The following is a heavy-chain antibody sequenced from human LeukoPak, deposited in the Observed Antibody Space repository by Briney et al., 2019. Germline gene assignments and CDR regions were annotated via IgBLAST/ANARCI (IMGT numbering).Heavy chain of an antibody. V-gene: IGHV1-69*13. D-gene: IGHD3-10*01. J-gene: IGHJ4*02. CDR2: IIPIFGTA. CDR3: ARDGRGSGSYYNVMYDY. CDR1: GGTFSSYA. Sequence: SVKVSCKASGGTFSSYAISWVRQAPGQGLEWMGGIIPIFGTANYVQKFQGRVTITADESTSTAYMELSSLRSEDTAVYYCARDGRGSGSYYNVMYDYWGQGTLVTVSS.